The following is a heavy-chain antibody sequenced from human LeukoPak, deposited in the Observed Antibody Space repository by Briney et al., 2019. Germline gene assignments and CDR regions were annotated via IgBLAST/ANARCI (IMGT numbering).Heavy chain of an antibody. CDR1: GGSISSSSYY. CDR2: IYYSGST. CDR3: ARHGAVIGPAYWFDP. D-gene: IGHD2-21*01. J-gene: IGHJ5*02. Sequence: SETLSLTCSVSGGSISSSSYYWGWIRQPPGKGLEWIGSIYYSGSTYYNPSLESRVTISVDTSKNQFSLKLSSVTAADTALYYCARHGAVIGPAYWFDPWGQGTLVTVSS. V-gene: IGHV4-39*01.